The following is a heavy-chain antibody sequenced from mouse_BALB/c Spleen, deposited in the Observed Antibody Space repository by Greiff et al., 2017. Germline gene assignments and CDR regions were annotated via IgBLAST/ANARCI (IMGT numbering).Heavy chain of an antibody. V-gene: IGHV14-4*02. CDR1: GFNIKDYY. Sequence: EVQRVESGAELVRSGASVKLSCTASGFNIKDYYMHWVKQRPEQGLEWIGWIDPENGDTEYAPKFQGKATMTADTSSNTAYLQLSSLTSEDTAVYYCARDDYTWFAYWGQGTLVTVSA. D-gene: IGHD2-4*01. CDR3: ARDDYTWFAY. CDR2: IDPENGDT. J-gene: IGHJ3*01.